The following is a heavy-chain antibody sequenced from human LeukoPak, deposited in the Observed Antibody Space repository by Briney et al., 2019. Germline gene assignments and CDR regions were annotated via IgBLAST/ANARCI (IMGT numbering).Heavy chain of an antibody. CDR2: IYSSGST. D-gene: IGHD6-19*01. J-gene: IGHJ5*02. V-gene: IGHV4-4*07. CDR3: ARDLGMAVALPFDP. Sequence: SETLSLTCTVSGGSISSYYWSWIRQPAGKGLEWIGRIYSSGSTNSNPSLKSRVTMSVDTPKNQFSLKLSSVPAADTAVYYCARDLGMAVALPFDPWGQGTLVTVSS. CDR1: GGSISSYY.